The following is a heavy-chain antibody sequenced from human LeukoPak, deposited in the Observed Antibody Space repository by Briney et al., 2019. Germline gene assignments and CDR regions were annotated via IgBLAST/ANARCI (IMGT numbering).Heavy chain of an antibody. V-gene: IGHV4-39*01. CDR2: FYYSGST. Sequence: TSETLSLTCSVSGVSISSTSYYWGWIRQPPGKGLEWIGNFYYSGSTYYNPSLKSRVTISVDTSKNQFSLKLSSVTAADTAVYYCARVHHYYGVDVWGQGTTVTVSS. CDR1: GVSISSTSYY. J-gene: IGHJ6*02. CDR3: ARVHHYYGVDV.